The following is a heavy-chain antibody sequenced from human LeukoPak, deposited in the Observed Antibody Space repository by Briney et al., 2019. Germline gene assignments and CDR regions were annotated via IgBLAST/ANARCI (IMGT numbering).Heavy chain of an antibody. CDR1: GFTFSSYA. CDR2: IGPSGTAI. J-gene: IGHJ6*04. V-gene: IGHV3-48*03. Sequence: GGSLRLSCAASGFTFSSYAMNWVRQAPGRGLEWVSYIGPSGTAIYYADSVKGRFTISRDNARNSLFLQMNSLRAEVTAVYYCAELGITMIGGVWGKGTTVTISS. CDR3: AELGITMIGGV. D-gene: IGHD3-10*02.